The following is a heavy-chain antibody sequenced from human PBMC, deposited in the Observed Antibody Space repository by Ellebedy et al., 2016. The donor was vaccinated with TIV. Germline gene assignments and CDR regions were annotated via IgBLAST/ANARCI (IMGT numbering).Heavy chain of an antibody. J-gene: IGHJ4*02. CDR3: ASEPPYFYGASGIYLQDF. V-gene: IGHV4-4*02. CDR2: IYHSGST. Sequence: MPSETLSLTCAVSGGSISSSNWWSWVRQPPGKGLEWIGEIYHSGSTNYNPSLKSRVTISVDKSKNQFSLNLSAVTAADTAVYYCASEPPYFYGASGIYLQDFWGQGTLVTVSS. CDR1: GGSISSSNW. D-gene: IGHD4/OR15-4a*01.